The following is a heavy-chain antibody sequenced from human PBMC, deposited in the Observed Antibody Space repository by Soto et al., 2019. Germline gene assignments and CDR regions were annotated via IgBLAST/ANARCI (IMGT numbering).Heavy chain of an antibody. Sequence: GGSLRLSCAASGFTFSSYGMHWVRQAPGKGLEWVAVIWYDGSNKYYADPVKGRFTISRDNSKNTLYLQLNSLRAEDAAVYYCARENGEYSSSSYYLDYWGQGTLVTVSS. J-gene: IGHJ4*02. CDR3: ARENGEYSSSSYYLDY. CDR2: IWYDGSNK. V-gene: IGHV3-33*01. CDR1: GFTFSSYG. D-gene: IGHD6-6*01.